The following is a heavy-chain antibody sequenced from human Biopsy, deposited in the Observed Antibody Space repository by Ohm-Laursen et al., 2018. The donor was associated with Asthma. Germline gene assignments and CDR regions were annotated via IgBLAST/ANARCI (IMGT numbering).Heavy chain of an antibody. CDR1: GGYLTGHY. CDR2: IDQSGYT. D-gene: IGHD5-18*01. J-gene: IGHJ5*02. Sequence: SETLSLTCTVYGGYLTGHYWNWIRQPPGKGLEWIGEIDQSGYTNYNPSLKSRVTISADTSKNPFSLRLSFVTAADTAVYFCARGQGRGIQLWSLDPWGQGILVTVSS. V-gene: IGHV4-34*01. CDR3: ARGQGRGIQLWSLDP.